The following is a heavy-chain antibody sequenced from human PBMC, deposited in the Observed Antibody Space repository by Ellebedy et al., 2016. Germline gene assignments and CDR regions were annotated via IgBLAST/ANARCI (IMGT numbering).Heavy chain of an antibody. CDR2: IYPGDSDT. V-gene: IGHV5-51*01. CDR3: ARSVEAVTTNFDY. Sequence: ASVKVSCKGSGYSFTNYWIGWVRQMPGKGLEWMAIIYPGDSDTRYSPSFQGQVTISADKSISTAYLQWSSLKASDTAMYYCARSVEAVTTNFDYWGQGTLVTVSS. CDR1: GYSFTNYW. J-gene: IGHJ4*02. D-gene: IGHD4-17*01.